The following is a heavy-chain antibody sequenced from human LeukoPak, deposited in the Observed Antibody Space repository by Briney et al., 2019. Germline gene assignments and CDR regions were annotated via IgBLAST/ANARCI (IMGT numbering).Heavy chain of an antibody. Sequence: PGGSLRLSCAASGFTFSSYAMSWVRQAPGKGLEWVSGIKGSGDSTYYASSVKGRFSISRDNSKNTLYLQMNNLRAEDTAVYSCAKYPSSSIWYFDLWGRGTLVTVSS. D-gene: IGHD6-6*01. CDR2: IKGSGDST. J-gene: IGHJ2*01. V-gene: IGHV3-23*01. CDR3: AKYPSSSIWYFDL. CDR1: GFTFSSYA.